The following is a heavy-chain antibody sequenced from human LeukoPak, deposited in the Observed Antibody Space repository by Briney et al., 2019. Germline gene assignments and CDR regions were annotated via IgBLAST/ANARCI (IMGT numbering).Heavy chain of an antibody. CDR2: ISYDANNQ. V-gene: IGHV3-30*14. CDR1: GFTFTNYA. CDR3: ARDRAAAGTGRYFDL. J-gene: IGHJ2*01. Sequence: PGGSLRLSCAASGFTFTNYAIHWVRQAPGKGLEWVALISYDANNQYYADSVKGRFTISRDNSKNTLYLQMNSLRAEDTAVYYCARDRAAAGTGRYFDLWGRGTLVTVSS. D-gene: IGHD6-13*01.